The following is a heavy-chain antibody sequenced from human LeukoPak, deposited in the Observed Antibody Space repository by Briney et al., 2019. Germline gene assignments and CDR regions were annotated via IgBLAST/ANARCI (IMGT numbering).Heavy chain of an antibody. V-gene: IGHV1-18*01. D-gene: IGHD2/OR15-2a*01. CDR1: GYTFTSYG. CDR2: ISSYNGKT. Sequence: ASPKVSCKPSGYTFTSYGISWVRQAPGQGLKWLGWISSYNGKTIYAQKLQGRVSVTTDTSTSLAYMDLRSLRPDDTAVYYCARDYCNNPTCHTREFDYWGQGTLVTVSS. CDR3: ARDYCNNPTCHTREFDY. J-gene: IGHJ4*02.